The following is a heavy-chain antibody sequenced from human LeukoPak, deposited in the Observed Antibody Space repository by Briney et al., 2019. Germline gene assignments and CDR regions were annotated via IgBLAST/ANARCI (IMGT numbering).Heavy chain of an antibody. Sequence: GASVKVSCKASGGTFSSYAISWVRQAPGQGLEWMGGIIPIFGTANYAQKFQGRVTITADKSTSTAYMELSTLRSEDTAVYYCARDPRGPIGFDSSGRDSFDYWGQGTLVTVSS. CDR1: GGTFSSYA. D-gene: IGHD3-22*01. J-gene: IGHJ4*02. CDR3: ARDPRGPIGFDSSGRDSFDY. CDR2: IIPIFGTA. V-gene: IGHV1-69*06.